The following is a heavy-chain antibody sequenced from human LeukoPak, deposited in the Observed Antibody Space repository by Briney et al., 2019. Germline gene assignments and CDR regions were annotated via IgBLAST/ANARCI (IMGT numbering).Heavy chain of an antibody. Sequence: RGSLRLSCAASGFTVSSNYMSWVRQAPGKGLERVSVMYRGGSTYYADSVKGRFTISRDNCKTPLYLQMHRLRAEDKAVYYCARPLDSSGLHYWGQGTLVTVSS. V-gene: IGHV3-66*01. CDR3: ARPLDSSGLHY. J-gene: IGHJ4*02. D-gene: IGHD3-22*01. CDR1: GFTVSSNY. CDR2: MYRGGST.